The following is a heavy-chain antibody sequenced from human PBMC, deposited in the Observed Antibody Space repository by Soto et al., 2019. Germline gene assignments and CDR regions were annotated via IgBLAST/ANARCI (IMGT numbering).Heavy chain of an antibody. CDR1: GGSISSGDYY. D-gene: IGHD3-3*01. CDR2: IYYSGST. J-gene: IGHJ6*02. CDR3: ARALFLRSGAPYLGMDV. Sequence: SEALSLICTVSGGSISSGDYYWSWIRQPPGKGLEWIGYIYYSGSTYYNPSLKSRVTISVDTSKNQFSLKLSSVTAADTAAYYCARALFLRSGAPYLGMDVWGQGTTVTVSS. V-gene: IGHV4-30-4*01.